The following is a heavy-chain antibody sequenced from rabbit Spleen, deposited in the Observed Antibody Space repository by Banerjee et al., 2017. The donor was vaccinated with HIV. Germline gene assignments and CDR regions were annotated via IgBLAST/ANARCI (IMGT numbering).Heavy chain of an antibody. CDR3: ARDPAYSSGSASAIPYL. J-gene: IGHJ4*01. Sequence: QEQLEESGGGLVQPEGSVTLTCTASGFSFSSSYYFCWVRQAPGKGLEWIGYIDPFFGTTYYASGVNGRFTISNDNAQNTEFLQMTSLTVADTATYFCARDPAYSSGSASAIPYLWGPGTLVTVS. CDR2: IDPFFGTT. CDR1: GFSFSSSYY. D-gene: IGHD1-1*01. V-gene: IGHV1S45*01.